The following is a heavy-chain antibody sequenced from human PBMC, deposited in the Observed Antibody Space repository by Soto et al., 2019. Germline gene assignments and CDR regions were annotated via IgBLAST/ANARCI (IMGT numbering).Heavy chain of an antibody. J-gene: IGHJ3*02. CDR1: GFTFSSYA. CDR3: AKDLSFWILHDAFDI. V-gene: IGHV3-23*01. Sequence: EVQLLESGGGLVQPGGSLRLSCAASGFTFSSYAMSWVRQAPGKGLEWVKAISGSGGSTYYADSVKGRFTISSDNSNNTLYLEIDSLRAEDTALYYCAKDLSFWILHDAFDIWGQGTMVTVSS. CDR2: ISGSGGST. D-gene: IGHD3-3*01.